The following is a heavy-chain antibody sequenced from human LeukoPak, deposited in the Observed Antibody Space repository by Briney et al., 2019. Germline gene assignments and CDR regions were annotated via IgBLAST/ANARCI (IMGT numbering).Heavy chain of an antibody. V-gene: IGHV3-30*18. CDR1: GFTFSSYG. J-gene: IGHJ4*02. D-gene: IGHD6-19*01. CDR2: ISYDGSNK. CDR3: AKDRGSSGWGPDY. Sequence: GGSLRLSCAASGFTFSSYGMHWVRQAPGKGLEWVAVISYDGSNKYYADSVKGRFTISGDNSKNTLYLQMNSLRAEDTAVYYCAKDRGSSGWGPDYWGQGTLVTVSS.